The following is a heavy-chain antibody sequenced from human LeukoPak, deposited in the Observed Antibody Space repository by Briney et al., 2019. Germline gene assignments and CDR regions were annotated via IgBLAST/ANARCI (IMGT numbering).Heavy chain of an antibody. Sequence: GGSLRLSCAASGFTFSSYAMSWVRQAPGKGLEWVSAISGSGGSTYYADSVKGRFTISRDSSKNTLYLQMNSLRAEDTAVYYCAKALTIPYYYYGMDVWGQGTTVTVSS. CDR3: AKALTIPYYYYGMDV. V-gene: IGHV3-23*01. CDR1: GFTFSSYA. J-gene: IGHJ6*02. D-gene: IGHD3-3*01. CDR2: ISGSGGST.